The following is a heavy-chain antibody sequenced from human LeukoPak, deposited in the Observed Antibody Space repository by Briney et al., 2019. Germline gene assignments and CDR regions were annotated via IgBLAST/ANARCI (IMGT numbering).Heavy chain of an antibody. Sequence: ASVKVSCKASGYTFTSYYMHWVRQAPGQGLEWMGIINPSGGSTSYAQKFQGRVTMTRDTPTSTVYMELSSLRSEDTAVYYCARVAGGGSYTASEDYWGQGTLVTVSS. D-gene: IGHD1-26*01. J-gene: IGHJ4*02. CDR1: GYTFTSYY. CDR3: ARVAGGGSYTASEDY. V-gene: IGHV1-46*01. CDR2: INPSGGST.